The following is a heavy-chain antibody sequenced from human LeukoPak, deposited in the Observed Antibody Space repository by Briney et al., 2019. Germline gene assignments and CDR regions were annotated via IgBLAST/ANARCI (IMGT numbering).Heavy chain of an antibody. Sequence: SETLSLTCTVSGYSIRSGHYWGWIRQPPGKGLEWIGNIFHSENTYYNPSLKSRVTISLDTSKNHFSLKVSSVTAADTAVYYCAREYLECGSGNDYFDYWGQGTLVTVSS. D-gene: IGHD3-10*01. CDR3: AREYLECGSGNDYFDY. CDR1: GYSIRSGHY. CDR2: IFHSENT. J-gene: IGHJ4*02. V-gene: IGHV4-38-2*02.